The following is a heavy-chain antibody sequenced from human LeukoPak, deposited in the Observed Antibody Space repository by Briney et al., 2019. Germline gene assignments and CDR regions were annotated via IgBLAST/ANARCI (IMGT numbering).Heavy chain of an antibody. CDR3: ARGVSLDI. V-gene: IGHV4-34*01. CDR1: GFTFSSYW. D-gene: IGHD5/OR15-5a*01. Sequence: GSLRLSCAASGFTFSSYWMSWVRQAPGKGLEWIGEINHSGSTNYNPSLKSRVTISVDTSKNQFSLKLSSVTAADTAVYYCARGVSLDIWGQGTMVTVSS. J-gene: IGHJ3*02. CDR2: INHSGST.